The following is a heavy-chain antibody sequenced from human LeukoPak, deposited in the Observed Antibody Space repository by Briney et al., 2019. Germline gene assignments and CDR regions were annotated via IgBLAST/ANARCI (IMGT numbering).Heavy chain of an antibody. Sequence: GGSLRLSCAASGFTFSNYGMNWVRQAPGKGLEWVSSISSSSSYIYYADSVKGRFTISRDNAKNSLYLQMNSLRAEDTAVYYCARDPLGYCSGGSCPPSKYFQHWGQGTLVTVSS. CDR1: GFTFSNYG. CDR2: ISSSSSYI. V-gene: IGHV3-21*01. CDR3: ARDPLGYCSGGSCPPSKYFQH. D-gene: IGHD2-15*01. J-gene: IGHJ1*01.